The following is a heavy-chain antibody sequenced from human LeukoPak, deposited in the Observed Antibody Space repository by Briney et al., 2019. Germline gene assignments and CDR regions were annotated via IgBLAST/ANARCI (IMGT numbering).Heavy chain of an antibody. D-gene: IGHD2/OR15-2a*01. CDR1: GYTFTSYD. J-gene: IGHJ6*03. CDR2: MNPNSGNT. Sequence: ASVKVSCKASGYTFTSYDINWVRQATGQGLEWMGWMNPNSGNTGYAQKFQGRVTITRNTSISTAYMELSSLRSEDTAVYFCARAIDYYYYMDVWGKGTTVTVSS. V-gene: IGHV1-8*03. CDR3: ARAIDYYYYMDV.